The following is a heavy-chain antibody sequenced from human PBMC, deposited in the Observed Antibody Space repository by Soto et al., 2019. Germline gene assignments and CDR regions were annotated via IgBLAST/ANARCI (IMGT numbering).Heavy chain of an antibody. Sequence: QVQLQESGPGLVKPSETLSLTCTVSGGSVSSGSYYWSWIRQPPGKGLEWIGYIYYSGSTNYNPSLKSRGTISVDTSKNQFSLKLSSVTAADTAVYYCARALQYYDFWSGYPYYFDYWGQGTLVTVSS. CDR3: ARALQYYDFWSGYPYYFDY. D-gene: IGHD3-3*01. CDR1: GGSVSSGSYY. CDR2: IYYSGST. J-gene: IGHJ4*02. V-gene: IGHV4-61*01.